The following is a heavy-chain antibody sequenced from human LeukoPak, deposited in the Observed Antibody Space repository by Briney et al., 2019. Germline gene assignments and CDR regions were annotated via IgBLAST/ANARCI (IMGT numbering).Heavy chain of an antibody. CDR2: ISGSGGST. CDR3: ARVHSSGWSICDW. D-gene: IGHD6-19*01. J-gene: IGHJ4*02. V-gene: IGHV3-23*01. CDR1: GFTFSSYA. Sequence: GGSLRLSCAASGFTFSSYAMSWVRQAPGKGVEWVSAISGSGGSTYYADSVKGRFTIPRDNSKNTLYLQIKSLSAEDTVVYYCARVHSSGWSICDWWGQGPRVSVSS.